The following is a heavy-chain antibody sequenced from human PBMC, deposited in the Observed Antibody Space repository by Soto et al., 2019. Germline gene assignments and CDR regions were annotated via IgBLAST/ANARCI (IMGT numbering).Heavy chain of an antibody. CDR1: GFTFNDYA. V-gene: IGHV3-23*01. Sequence: EVQLLESGGDLVQPGGSLRLSCAASGFTFNDYALTWVRQVPGKGLEWVSSLSSRGFSTHYEESVKGRFTISRGNIKNTVYLQMNSLRAEDTAVYYCARDRAVYCSNGICLVAFDIWGQGTLVTVSS. CDR2: LSSRGFST. CDR3: ARDRAVYCSNGICLVAFDI. D-gene: IGHD2-8*01. J-gene: IGHJ3*02.